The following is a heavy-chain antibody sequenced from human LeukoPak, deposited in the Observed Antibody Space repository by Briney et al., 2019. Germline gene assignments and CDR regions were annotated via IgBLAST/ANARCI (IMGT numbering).Heavy chain of an antibody. CDR2: ISISGGST. Sequence: TGGSLRLSCAASGFSFSSYAMSWVRQAPGKGLEWVSAISISGGSTYYADSVKGRFTISRDNSKNTMYLQMNGLRAEDTAVYYCAAYYTSSDYWGQGTLVTVSS. CDR1: GFSFSSYA. V-gene: IGHV3-23*01. CDR3: AAYYTSSDY. D-gene: IGHD3-3*01. J-gene: IGHJ4*02.